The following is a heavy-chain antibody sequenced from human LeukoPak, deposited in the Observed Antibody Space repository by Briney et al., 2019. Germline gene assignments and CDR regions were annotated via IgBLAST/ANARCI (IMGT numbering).Heavy chain of an antibody. D-gene: IGHD3-10*01. V-gene: IGHV1-69*01. Sequence: SVKVSCKASVCTFSSYAISWVRQAPGQGLEWMGGIIPIFGTADYAQKFQGRVTITPDESTSTAYMELSSLRSEDTAVYYCARRSYGSGRYWFDPWGQGTLVTVSS. J-gene: IGHJ5*02. CDR3: ARRSYGSGRYWFDP. CDR1: VCTFSSYA. CDR2: IIPIFGTA.